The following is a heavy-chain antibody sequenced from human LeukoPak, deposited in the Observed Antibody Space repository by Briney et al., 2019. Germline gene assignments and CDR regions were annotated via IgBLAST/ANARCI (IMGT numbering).Heavy chain of an antibody. J-gene: IGHJ4*02. CDR3: ARSPHCVFSTCYNGGHHLDS. V-gene: IGHV4-38-2*02. CDR2: VWHGGST. CDR1: GYSISNGYY. D-gene: IGHD2-2*02. Sequence: MLSETLSLTCTVSGYSISNGYYWGWIRQPPGKGLEWIGSVWHGGSTFYNPSLKSRVTISVDTSRNQFSLKLTSVTAADTAVYFCARSPHCVFSTCYNGGHHLDSFGQGTLVTVSS.